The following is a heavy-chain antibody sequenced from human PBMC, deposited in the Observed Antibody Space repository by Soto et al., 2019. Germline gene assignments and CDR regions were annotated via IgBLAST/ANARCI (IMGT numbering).Heavy chain of an antibody. CDR2: IIPIFGTA. J-gene: IGHJ1*01. D-gene: IGHD2-21*02. V-gene: IGHV1-69*06. CDR3: ARDGFPGATAIEYFQH. Sequence: GASVKVPCKASGGTFSSYAISWVRQAPGQGLEWMGGIIPIFGTANYAQKFQGRVTITADKSTSTAYMELSSLRSEDTAVYYCARDGFPGATAIEYFQHWGQGTLVTVSS. CDR1: GGTFSSYA.